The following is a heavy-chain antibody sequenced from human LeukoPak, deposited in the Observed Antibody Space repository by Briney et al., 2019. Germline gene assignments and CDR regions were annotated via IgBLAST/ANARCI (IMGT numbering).Heavy chain of an antibody. CDR3: ARTNYYDSSGYHLNYFDY. CDR2: INPNSGGT. J-gene: IGHJ4*02. D-gene: IGHD3-22*01. CDR1: GYTFTGYY. Sequence: ASVKVSCKASGYTFTGYYMHWVRQAPGQGLEWMGWINPNSGGTNYAQKFQGRVTMTRDTSTSTVYMELSSLRSEDTAVYYCARTNYYDSSGYHLNYFDYWGQGTLVTVSS. V-gene: IGHV1-2*02.